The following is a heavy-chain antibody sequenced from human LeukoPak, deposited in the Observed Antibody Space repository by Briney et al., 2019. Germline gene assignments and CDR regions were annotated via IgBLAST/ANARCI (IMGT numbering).Heavy chain of an antibody. CDR2: IYYSGGT. CDR3: ARHVVQLWLFDY. J-gene: IGHJ4*02. D-gene: IGHD5-18*01. V-gene: IGHV4-39*01. Sequence: PETPSLTSTQPGGSICSSSSYWGWVRQPPRRWMEWIGSIYYSGGTYYNPSPKSRVTISIDTSKNQCSLKLSSVTAADTAVYYCARHVVQLWLFDYWGQGTLVTVSS. CDR1: GGSICSSSSY.